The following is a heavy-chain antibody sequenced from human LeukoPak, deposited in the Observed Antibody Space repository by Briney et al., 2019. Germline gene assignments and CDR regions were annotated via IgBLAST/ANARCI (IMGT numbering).Heavy chain of an antibody. V-gene: IGHV4-61*02. J-gene: IGHJ6*03. D-gene: IGHD2-2*01. CDR2: IYTSGST. Sequence: SETLSLTCTVSGGSISSGSYYWSWIRQPAGKGLEWIGRIYTSGSTNYNPSLKSRVTMSVDTSKNQFSLKPSSVTAADTAVYYCARVGPDCSSTSCFIYYYYYMDVWGKGTTVTVSS. CDR3: ARVGPDCSSTSCFIYYYYYMDV. CDR1: GGSISSGSYY.